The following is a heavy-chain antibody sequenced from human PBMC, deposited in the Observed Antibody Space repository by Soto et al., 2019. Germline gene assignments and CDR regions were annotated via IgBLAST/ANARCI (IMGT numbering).Heavy chain of an antibody. D-gene: IGHD2-2*01. V-gene: IGHV1-69*05. CDR3: ARALYCSSTSCPWSYYYYMDV. J-gene: IGHJ6*03. Sequence: SVKVSCKASGGTFSSYAISWVRQAPGQGLEWMGGIIPNYGTANYAQKLQGRVTMTTDASTSTAYMELRSLRSEDTAVYYCARALYCSSTSCPWSYYYYMDVWGKGTTVTVSS. CDR2: IIPNYGTA. CDR1: GGTFSSYA.